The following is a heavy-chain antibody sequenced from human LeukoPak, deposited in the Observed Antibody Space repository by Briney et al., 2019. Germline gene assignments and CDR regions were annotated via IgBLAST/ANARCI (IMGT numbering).Heavy chain of an antibody. CDR3: ARDRPTSYYGMDV. J-gene: IGHJ6*02. Sequence: PSETLSLTCTVSGGSISSYYWGWIRQPPGKGLEWIGYIYYSGSTNYNPSLKSRVTISVDTSKNQFSLKLSSVTAADTAVYDCARDRPTSYYGMDVWGQGTTVTVSS. D-gene: IGHD5-12*01. V-gene: IGHV4-59*01. CDR1: GGSISSYY. CDR2: IYYSGST.